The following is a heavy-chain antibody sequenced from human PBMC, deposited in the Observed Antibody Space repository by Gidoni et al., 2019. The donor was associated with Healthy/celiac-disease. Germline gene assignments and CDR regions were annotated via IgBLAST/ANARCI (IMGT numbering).Heavy chain of an antibody. CDR1: GGSISSSNW. D-gene: IGHD4-17*01. V-gene: IGHV4-4*02. CDR3: ACAGIYAFAQFDS. CDR2: IYHSGGT. Sequence: QVQLRVSRPGLVKSSGTLSLTCAVSGGSISSSNWWSWVRQPPGKGLEWIGEIYHSGGTNYNPSLKGRVTISVDKAKNQFSLKLSSGTAADTAVYYCACAGIYAFAQFDSWGQGTLLTVSS. J-gene: IGHJ4*02.